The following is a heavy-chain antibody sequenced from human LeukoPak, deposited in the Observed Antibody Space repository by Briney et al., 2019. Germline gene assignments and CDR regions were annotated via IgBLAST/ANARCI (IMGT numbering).Heavy chain of an antibody. CDR1: GFTFSSSW. CDR2: ISGSGGST. D-gene: IGHD3-22*01. CDR3: AKVPYRYYYDSSGYPHS. J-gene: IGHJ4*02. V-gene: IGHV3-23*01. Sequence: PGGSLRLSCAASGFTFSSSWMSWVRQAPGKGLEWVSAISGSGGSTYYADSVKGRFTISRDNSKNTLYLQMNSLRAEDTAVYYCAKVPYRYYYDSSGYPHSWGQGTLVTVSS.